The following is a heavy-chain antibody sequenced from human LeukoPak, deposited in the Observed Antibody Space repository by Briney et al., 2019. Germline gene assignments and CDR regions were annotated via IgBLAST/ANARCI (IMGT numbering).Heavy chain of an antibody. J-gene: IGHJ4*02. CDR1: GYTFTDYY. D-gene: IGHD4-23*01. CDR2: INPYSGAT. Sequence: GASVKVSCKASGYTFTDYYFHWVRQAPGQGLEWMGWINPYSGATQYAQSFQGRVTMTRDTSISTAYMDLSRLRSDDTAVYYCTREGGKDQVPSFDYWGQGTLVTVSS. V-gene: IGHV1-2*02. CDR3: TREGGKDQVPSFDY.